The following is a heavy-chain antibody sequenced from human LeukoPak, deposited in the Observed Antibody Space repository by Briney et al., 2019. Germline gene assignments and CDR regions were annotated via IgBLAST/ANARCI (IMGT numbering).Heavy chain of an antibody. CDR1: GYTFTGYY. D-gene: IGHD6-19*01. J-gene: IGHJ4*02. Sequence: GASVKVSCKASGYTFTGYYIHWVRQAPGQGPEWMGWIYPHSGGTNYAQKFQGRVTMTRDTSISTAYMELSRLRSDDTAVYYCARGRIARNPSSGWYPYWGQGTLVTVSS. CDR2: IYPHSGGT. V-gene: IGHV1-2*02. CDR3: ARGRIARNPSSGWYPY.